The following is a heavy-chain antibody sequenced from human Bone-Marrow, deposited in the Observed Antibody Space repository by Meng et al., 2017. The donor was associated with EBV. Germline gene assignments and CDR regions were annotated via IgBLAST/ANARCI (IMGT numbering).Heavy chain of an antibody. V-gene: IGHV1-8*01. CDR2: MNPNSGNT. J-gene: IGHJ1*01. Sequence: LVRSGAEVKKPRASVKVSCKASGYTFTSYAINGVRQATGQGLEWMGWMNPNSGNTGYAQKFQGRVTMTRNTSISTAYMELSSLRSEDTAVYYCARGGTYYYGSGSYREYFQHWGQGTLVTVSS. CDR1: GYTFTSYA. D-gene: IGHD3-10*01. CDR3: ARGGTYYYGSGSYREYFQH.